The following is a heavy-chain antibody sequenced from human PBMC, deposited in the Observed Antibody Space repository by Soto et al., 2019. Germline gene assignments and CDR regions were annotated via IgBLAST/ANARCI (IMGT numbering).Heavy chain of an antibody. CDR3: AMVDVYVTPSPQDV. CDR1: GYTFTRYG. Sequence: QVQLVQSGAEVKNPGASVKVSCKASGYTFTRYGIGWARQAPGPGLEWMGWINTYNGNTNYAQNVQGRVTLTTVTSTSTVFMELRSLRSNDTAIYYCAMVDVYVTPSPQDVWSQGTTVIVSS. V-gene: IGHV1-18*01. CDR2: INTYNGNT. D-gene: IGHD3-16*01. J-gene: IGHJ6*02.